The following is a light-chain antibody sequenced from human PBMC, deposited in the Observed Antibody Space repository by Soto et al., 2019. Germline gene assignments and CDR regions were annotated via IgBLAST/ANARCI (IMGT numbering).Light chain of an antibody. J-gene: IGLJ2*01. V-gene: IGLV2-14*01. CDR2: EVS. CDR1: SSDVGGYNY. CDR3: SSYTSSNTVV. Sequence: QSALTQPASVSGSPGQSITISCTGTSSDVGGYNYVSWYQQHPGKAPKLMIYEVSNRPSGVSNRFSASKSGNTASLTISGIQAEDEADYYCSSYTSSNTVVFGGGTKLTVL.